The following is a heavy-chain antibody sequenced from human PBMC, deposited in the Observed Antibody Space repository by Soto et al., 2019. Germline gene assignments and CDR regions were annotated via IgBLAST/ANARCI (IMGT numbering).Heavy chain of an antibody. CDR2: ISAYNGNT. CDR3: ARGSRVWQVYGMDV. CDR1: RYTFTSYG. V-gene: IGHV1-18*01. Sequence: SVKDSCKASRYTFTSYGISCVRQAPGQGLEWMGWISAYNGNTNYAQKLQGRVTMTTDTSTSTAYMELRSLRSDDTAVYYCARGSRVWQVYGMDVWGQGTTVTVSS. J-gene: IGHJ6*02.